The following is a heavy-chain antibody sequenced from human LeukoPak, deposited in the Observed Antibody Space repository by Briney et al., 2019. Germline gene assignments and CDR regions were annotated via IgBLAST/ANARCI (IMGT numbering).Heavy chain of an antibody. CDR3: ARGTLNIPGEHGAFDY. CDR1: GFTFSSYT. D-gene: IGHD1-14*01. V-gene: IGHV3-21*01. J-gene: IGHJ4*02. CDR2: ISTSSLYI. Sequence: GGSLRLSCAASGFTFSSYTVNWVRQAPGKGPEWVSSISTSSLYIYYADSLKGRFTVSRDNARNSLYLQMSSLRADDTAVYYCARGTLNIPGEHGAFDYWGQGALVTVSS.